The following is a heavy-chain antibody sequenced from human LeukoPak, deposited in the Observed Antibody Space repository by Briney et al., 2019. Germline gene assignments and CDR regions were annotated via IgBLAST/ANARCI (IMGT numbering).Heavy chain of an antibody. J-gene: IGHJ6*02. CDR1: GFTFSTYS. V-gene: IGHV3-30-3*01. Sequence: PGRSLRLSCVVSGFTFSTYSMHWVRQAPGKALEWVAVISYDGSNKYYADSVKGRFTISRDNSNNTLYLQMNSLRAEDTAVYYCARGNYYAMDVWGQGTTVTVSS. CDR3: ARGNYYAMDV. CDR2: ISYDGSNK.